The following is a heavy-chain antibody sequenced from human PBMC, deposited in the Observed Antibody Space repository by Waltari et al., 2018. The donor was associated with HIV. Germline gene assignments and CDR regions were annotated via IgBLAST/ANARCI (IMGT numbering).Heavy chain of an antibody. V-gene: IGHV4-61*02. Sequence: QVQLQESGPGLVKRSQTLSLTCTVSGGSISIGSYYWSWIRQPAGKGLGWIGRIYTSGSTNYNPSRKSRVTISVDTSKNQFSLKLSSVTAADTAVYYCARDRNDYYDSSGDFCNAFDIGGQGTMVTVSS. CDR2: IYTSGST. CDR3: ARDRNDYYDSSGDFCNAFDI. CDR1: GGSISIGSYY. J-gene: IGHJ3*02. D-gene: IGHD3-22*01.